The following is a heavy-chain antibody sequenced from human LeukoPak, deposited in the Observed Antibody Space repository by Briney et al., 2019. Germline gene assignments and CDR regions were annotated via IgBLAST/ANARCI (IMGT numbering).Heavy chain of an antibody. CDR2: ISSGGSET. CDR3: AKSGGRNDFNY. J-gene: IGHJ4*02. D-gene: IGHD1-1*01. CDR1: GFTFNRYV. Sequence: GGSLRLSCAASGFTFNRYVMHWVRLPPGKGLDWVAFISSGGSETYYADSVKGRFTISRDNSKNTLFLQMNSLRTEDTGVYYCAKSGGRNDFNYRGQGTLVTVSS. V-gene: IGHV3-30*02.